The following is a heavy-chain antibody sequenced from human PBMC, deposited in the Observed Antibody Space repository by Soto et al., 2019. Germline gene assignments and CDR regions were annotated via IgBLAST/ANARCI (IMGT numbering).Heavy chain of an antibody. V-gene: IGHV2-70*01. CDR3: ARAPGPTDYYDSSGYEYYFDY. CDR2: IDWDDDK. J-gene: IGHJ4*02. D-gene: IGHD3-22*01. Sequence: SGPTLVNPTQTLTLTCTFSGFSLSTSGMYVSWIRQPPGKALEWLALIDWDDDKYYSTSLKTRLTISKDTSKNQVVLTMTNMDPVDTATYYCARAPGPTDYYDSSGYEYYFDYWGQGTLVTVSS. CDR1: GFSLSTSGMY.